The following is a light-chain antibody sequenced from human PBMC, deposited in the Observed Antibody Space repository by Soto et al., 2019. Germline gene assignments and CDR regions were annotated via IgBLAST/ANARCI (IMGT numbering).Light chain of an antibody. V-gene: IGKV3-20*01. CDR1: QSVSSSY. Sequence: EIVLTQSPGTLSLSLGERATLSCRASQSVSSSYLAWYQQKPGQAPRLLIYGASSRATGIPDRFSGSGSGTDFTLTISRLEPEDFSVYYCHQYGTAPLTFGPGTKVDIK. CDR2: GAS. CDR3: HQYGTAPLT. J-gene: IGKJ3*01.